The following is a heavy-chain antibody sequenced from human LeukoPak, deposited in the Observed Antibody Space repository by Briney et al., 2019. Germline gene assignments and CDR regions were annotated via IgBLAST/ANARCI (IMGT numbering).Heavy chain of an antibody. CDR3: ATARPSGPGSAFDI. J-gene: IGHJ3*02. CDR1: GGSVSSGDYY. CDR2: IYYSGST. D-gene: IGHD6-19*01. V-gene: IGHV4-31*03. Sequence: PSETLSLTCTVSGGSVSSGDYYWSWIRQLPGKGLEWIVYIYYSGSTYYNPSLKSRLTISVDTSKNQFSLKLSSVTAADTAVYYCATARPSGPGSAFDIWGQGTMVTVSS.